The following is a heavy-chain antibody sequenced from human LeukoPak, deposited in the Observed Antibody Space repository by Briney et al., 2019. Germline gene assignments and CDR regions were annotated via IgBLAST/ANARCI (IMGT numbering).Heavy chain of an antibody. CDR3: ARGHKGLEV. Sequence: SETLCLTCSVSGASITTYYWSWIRQPPGKGLEWIGYVHYSGTIDYNPSLMSRVTISVDTSNNQFSLRLSSVTAADTAVYFCARGHKGLEVWGQGATVTVSS. J-gene: IGHJ6*02. CDR1: GASITTYY. CDR2: VHYSGTI. V-gene: IGHV4-59*01.